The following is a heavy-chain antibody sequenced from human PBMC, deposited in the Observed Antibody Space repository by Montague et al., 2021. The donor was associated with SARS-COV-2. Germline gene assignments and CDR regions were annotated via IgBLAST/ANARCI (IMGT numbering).Heavy chain of an antibody. CDR2: IYSSGST. D-gene: IGHD4-17*01. CDR3: ARDYGDYSYYYGLDV. Sequence: TLSLTCTVSGGSIRSGSYDWSWIRQPAGKGLEWIGRIYSSGSTNYNLSLKSRVTMSVDTSKNPFSLKVSAVTAADRAVYYCARDYGDYSYYYGLDVWGQGTTVTVSS. CDR1: GGSIRSGSYD. J-gene: IGHJ6*02. V-gene: IGHV4-61*02.